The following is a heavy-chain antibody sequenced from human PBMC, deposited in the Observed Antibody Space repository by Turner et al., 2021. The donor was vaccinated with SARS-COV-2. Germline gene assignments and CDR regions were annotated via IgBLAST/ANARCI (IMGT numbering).Heavy chain of an antibody. CDR2: FDPEDAET. J-gene: IGHJ4*02. CDR1: GYTLTELS. V-gene: IGHV1-24*01. CDR3: ATGYAYCGGDCSIDY. D-gene: IGHD2-21*02. Sequence: VQLVQSGAKVKQPGAAVKVSCKFTGYTLTELSMHWVRQAPGKGLEWMGGFDPEDAETIYAQKFQGRVTMTEDTSADTAYMELSSLRSEDTAVYYCATGYAYCGGDCSIDYWGQGTLVTVSS.